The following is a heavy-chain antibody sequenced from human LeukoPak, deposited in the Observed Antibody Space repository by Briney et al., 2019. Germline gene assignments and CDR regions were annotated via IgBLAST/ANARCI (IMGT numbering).Heavy chain of an antibody. V-gene: IGHV4-34*01. CDR2: INHSGST. Sequence: SETLSLTCAVYGGSFSGYYWSWIRQPPGKGLEWIGEINHSGSTNYNPSLKSRVTISVDTSKNQFSLKLSSVTAADTAVYYCARRRDSSALFYSYYYMDVWGKGTTVTVSS. J-gene: IGHJ6*03. D-gene: IGHD6-6*01. CDR1: GGSFSGYY. CDR3: ARRRDSSALFYSYYYMDV.